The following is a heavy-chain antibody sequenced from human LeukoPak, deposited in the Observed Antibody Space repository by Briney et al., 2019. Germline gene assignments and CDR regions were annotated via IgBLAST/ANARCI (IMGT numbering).Heavy chain of an antibody. CDR1: GGSISSSSYY. CDR2: IYYSGST. D-gene: IGHD2/OR15-2a*01. CDR3: ARHEYAWRGAFDI. J-gene: IGHJ3*02. V-gene: IGHV4-61*05. Sequence: PSETLSLTCTVSGGSISSSSYYWSWIRQPPGKGLEYIGYIYYSGSTDSNPSLKSRVTISVDTSKNQFSLKLSSVTAADTAVYYCARHEYAWRGAFDIWGQGTMVTISS.